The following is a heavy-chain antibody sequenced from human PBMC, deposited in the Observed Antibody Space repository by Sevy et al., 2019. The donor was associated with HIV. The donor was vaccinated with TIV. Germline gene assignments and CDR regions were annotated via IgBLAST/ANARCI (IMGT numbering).Heavy chain of an antibody. D-gene: IGHD3-10*01. Sequence: SETLSLTCIVSGGSIGRNSYDWGWIRQSPGKGLEGIGSIFFSGRTNYATSLKSRVTISGDKSKNQLSLKMRSVTATDTALYYCARHGGLVDRGFDYWGQGTLVTVSS. CDR3: ARHGGLVDRGFDY. CDR2: IFFSGRT. CDR1: GGSIGRNSYD. J-gene: IGHJ4*02. V-gene: IGHV4-39*01.